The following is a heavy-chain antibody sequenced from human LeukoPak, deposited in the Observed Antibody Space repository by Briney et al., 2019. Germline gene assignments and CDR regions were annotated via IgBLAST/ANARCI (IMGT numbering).Heavy chain of an antibody. CDR2: IYSSDYR. V-gene: IGHV3-66*01. Sequence: GGSLRLSCAASGLIVSSNHMNWVRQDPGKGLEWVSIIYSSDYRYYADSVKGRFTISRDNSKNTLYLQMNSLRVEDTAVYYCATERPGSRVLDYWGQGNVVTVSS. J-gene: IGHJ4*02. D-gene: IGHD3-10*01. CDR3: ATERPGSRVLDY. CDR1: GLIVSSNH.